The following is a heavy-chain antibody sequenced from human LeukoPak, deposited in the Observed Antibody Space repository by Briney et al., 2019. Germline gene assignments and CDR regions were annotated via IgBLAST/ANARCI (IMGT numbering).Heavy chain of an antibody. CDR3: ARQHDSYYYYYIDV. V-gene: IGHV4-38-2*01. J-gene: IGHJ6*03. CDR2: LYHSDSA. CDR1: GYSISNGYY. Sequence: SETLSLTCSVSGYSISNGYYWVWIRQPPGRGLEWIGSLYHSDSAYYNTSLRSRFSLPVDTSKNQFSLTLSFVTAADTAVYYCARQHDSYYYYYIDVWGSGTTVTVSS.